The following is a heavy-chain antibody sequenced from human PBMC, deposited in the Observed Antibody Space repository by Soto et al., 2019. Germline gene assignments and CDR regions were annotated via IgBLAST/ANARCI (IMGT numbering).Heavy chain of an antibody. J-gene: IGHJ5*02. CDR1: GGSISSSSYY. D-gene: IGHD3-10*01. V-gene: IGHV4-39*01. CDR3: ARLGIILVRGVIIPNWLDP. CDR2: IYYSGST. Sequence: SETLSLTCTVSGGSISSSSYYWGWTRQPPGKGLEWIGSIYYSGSTYYNPSLKSRVTISVDTSKNQFSLRLSSVTAADTAVYYCARLGIILVRGVIIPNWLDPWGQGTLVTVSS.